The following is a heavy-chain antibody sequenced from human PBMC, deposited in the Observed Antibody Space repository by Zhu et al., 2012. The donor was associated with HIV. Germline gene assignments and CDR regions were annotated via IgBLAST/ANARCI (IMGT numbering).Heavy chain of an antibody. V-gene: IGHV4-39*01. CDR3: ARRAGSSGFTGIPLLHMDV. D-gene: IGHD3-22*01. Sequence: QVQLQESGPGLVEPSETLSLTCTVSGDSIRSSSSYWGWFRQPPGKGLEWIGDLSYSGSTYYNPSLKXRLTILIDTASNQLSLNLYSVTAADTALYYCARRAGSSGFTGIPLLHMDVW. CDR2: LSYSGST. CDR1: GDSIRSSSSY. J-gene: IGHJ6*03.